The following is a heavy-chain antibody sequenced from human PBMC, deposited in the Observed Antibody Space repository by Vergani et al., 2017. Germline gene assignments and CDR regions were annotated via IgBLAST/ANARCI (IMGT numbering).Heavy chain of an antibody. CDR2: IIPIFGTA. V-gene: IGHV1-69*01. J-gene: IGHJ4*02. CDR1: GGTFSSYA. Sequence: QVQLVQSGAEVKKPGSSVKVSCKASGGTFSSYAISWVRQAPGQGLEWMGGIIPIFGTANYAQKFQGRVTITADESTSTDYMELSSLRSEDTAVYYCASGGGDYVGPPNDYWGQGTLVTVSS. CDR3: ASGGGDYVGPPNDY. D-gene: IGHD2-21*02.